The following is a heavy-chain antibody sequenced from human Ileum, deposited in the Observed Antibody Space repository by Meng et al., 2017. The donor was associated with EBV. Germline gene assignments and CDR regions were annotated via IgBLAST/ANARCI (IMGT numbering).Heavy chain of an antibody. J-gene: IGHJ5*02. CDR1: GYTFTSYG. V-gene: IGHV1-18*01. CDR2: ISAYNGNT. CDR3: AREYPGQFNP. Sequence: VPPVQSGADAKKPGAEVKASCKASGYTFTSYGISWVRQAPGQGLEWMGWISAYNGNTNYAQKLQGRVTMTTDTSTSTAYMELRSLRSDDTAVYYCAREYPGQFNPWGQGTLVTVSS.